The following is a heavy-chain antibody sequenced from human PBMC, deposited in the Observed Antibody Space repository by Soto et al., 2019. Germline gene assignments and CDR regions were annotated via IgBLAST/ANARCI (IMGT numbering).Heavy chain of an antibody. D-gene: IGHD6-6*01. CDR1: GYTFTNNG. CDR3: ARGHYQYRSEN. Sequence: QIQLVQSGAEVKKPGASVKVSCKASGYTFTNNGLNWVRQAPGQGLEWMGWISGYNGNANYAQKFQGRVTMTTDTSTSTAYMAVRSLTSDDTAVYYCARGHYQYRSENWGQGTLVTVSS. V-gene: IGHV1-18*01. CDR2: ISGYNGNA. J-gene: IGHJ4*02.